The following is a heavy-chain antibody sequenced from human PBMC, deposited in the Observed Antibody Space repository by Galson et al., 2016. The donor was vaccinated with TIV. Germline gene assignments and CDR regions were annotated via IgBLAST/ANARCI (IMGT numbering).Heavy chain of an antibody. J-gene: IGHJ3*01. Sequence: CAIPGDSVSSNSAAWNWIRQSPSRGLEWLGRTYCRSRCYYDYAVSVKSRITIESDTSKNQFSLQLNSVTSEDTAVYYCARAAGRNGATCHATCESFDLWGQGTKVTVSS. CDR2: TYCRSRCYY. CDR1: GDSVSSNSAA. D-gene: IGHD3-10*01. CDR3: ARAAGRNGATCHATCESFDL. V-gene: IGHV6-1*01.